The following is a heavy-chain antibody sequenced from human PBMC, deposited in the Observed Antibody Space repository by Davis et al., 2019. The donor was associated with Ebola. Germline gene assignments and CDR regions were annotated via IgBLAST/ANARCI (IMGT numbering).Heavy chain of an antibody. Sequence: GESLKISCYGSGYSFTNSWIGWVRQVSGNGLEWMGIIYPGDSHTRYSPSFQGHVIMSVDKSITTAYLQWNSLEASDTAMYYCARGGRHSNVDFDYWGQGTLVTVSS. J-gene: IGHJ4*02. D-gene: IGHD2-15*01. CDR2: IYPGDSHT. CDR1: GYSFTNSW. CDR3: ARGGRHSNVDFDY. V-gene: IGHV5-51*01.